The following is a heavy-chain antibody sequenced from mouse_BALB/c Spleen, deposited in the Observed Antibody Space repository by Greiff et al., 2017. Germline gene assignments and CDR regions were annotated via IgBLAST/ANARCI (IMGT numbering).Heavy chain of an antibody. Sequence: VQLKESGPELVKPGASVKISCKTSGYTFTEYTMHWVKQSHGKSLEWIGGINPNNGGTSYNQKFKGKATLTVDKSSSTAYMELRSLTSEESAVYYCAREGYYGNYVWYFDVWGAGTTVTVSS. CDR1: GYTFTEYT. V-gene: IGHV1-18*01. CDR3: AREGYYGNYVWYFDV. CDR2: INPNNGGT. D-gene: IGHD2-1*01. J-gene: IGHJ1*01.